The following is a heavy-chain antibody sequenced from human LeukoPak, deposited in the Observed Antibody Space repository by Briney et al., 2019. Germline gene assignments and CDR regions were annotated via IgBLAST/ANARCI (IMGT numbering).Heavy chain of an antibody. Sequence: SETLSLTCIVSGGXIRSYYCSWIRQPPGKGLEWIGYMHHSGSTKHNPYLKSRVTISVDTSKSRFSLKLSSVTAADTAVYYCARHAAVEGSSGWSPLWWFDPWGQGTLVTVSS. CDR3: ARHAAVEGSSGWSPLWWFDP. CDR2: MHHSGST. CDR1: GGXIRSYY. J-gene: IGHJ5*02. V-gene: IGHV4-59*08. D-gene: IGHD6-19*01.